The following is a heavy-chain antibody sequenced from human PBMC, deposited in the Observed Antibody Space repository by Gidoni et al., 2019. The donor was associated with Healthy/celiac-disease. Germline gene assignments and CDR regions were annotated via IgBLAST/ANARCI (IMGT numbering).Heavy chain of an antibody. Sequence: EVQLVESGGGLVKPGGSLRLSCAASGFPFSGYSMNWVRQAPGKGLEWVSSISSSSSYIYYADSVKGRFTISRDNAKNSLYLQMNSLRAEDTAVYYCARDGGFGELWGAFDIWGQGTMVTVSS. CDR1: GFPFSGYS. D-gene: IGHD3-10*01. CDR2: ISSSSSYI. J-gene: IGHJ3*02. CDR3: ARDGGFGELWGAFDI. V-gene: IGHV3-21*01.